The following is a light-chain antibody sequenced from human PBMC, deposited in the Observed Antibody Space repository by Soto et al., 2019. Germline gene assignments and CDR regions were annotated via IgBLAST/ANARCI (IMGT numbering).Light chain of an antibody. Sequence: QSVLTQPPSASGTPGQRVTISCSGSSSNIGSNTVHWYQQLPGTAPKLLIYSTNQRPSGVPDRFSGSKSGTSASLAISGLQYEDEADYYCAAWDDSLHGVVFGGGTKLTVL. CDR3: AAWDDSLHGVV. CDR2: STN. CDR1: SSNIGSNT. V-gene: IGLV1-44*01. J-gene: IGLJ2*01.